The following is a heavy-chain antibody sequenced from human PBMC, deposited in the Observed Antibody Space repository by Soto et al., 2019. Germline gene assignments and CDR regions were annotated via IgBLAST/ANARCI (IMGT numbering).Heavy chain of an antibody. V-gene: IGHV1-18*01. Sequence: QVQLVQSGAEVKKPGASVKVSCKTSGYTFTNFGLSWVRQAPGQGLEWMGWISAYNGNTNYAQNFQGRVSMTTDTPTSTAYMELRSLSSDDTGVYYCSRVSTACAYWGQGTLFTVPS. J-gene: IGHJ4*02. D-gene: IGHD5-18*01. CDR3: SRVSTACAY. CDR1: GYTFTNFG. CDR2: ISAYNGNT.